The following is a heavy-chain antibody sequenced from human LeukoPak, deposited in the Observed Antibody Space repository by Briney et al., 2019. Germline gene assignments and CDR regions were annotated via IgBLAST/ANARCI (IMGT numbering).Heavy chain of an antibody. CDR3: ARDPYSGTYGDTYYYYMDV. CDR1: GFSFSSYN. CDR2: ITTSSTYT. J-gene: IGHJ6*03. Sequence: GGSLRLSCEASGFSFSSYNMNWVRQTPGKGLEWISSITTSSTYTFYADSVKGRFTISRDNARNSLYLQMNSLRAEDTAVYYCARDPYSGTYGDTYYYYMDVWGKGPRSPSP. D-gene: IGHD1-26*01. V-gene: IGHV3-21*01.